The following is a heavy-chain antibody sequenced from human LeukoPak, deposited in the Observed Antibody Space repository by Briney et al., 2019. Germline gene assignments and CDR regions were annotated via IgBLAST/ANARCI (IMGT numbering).Heavy chain of an antibody. Sequence: GGSLRLSCAASGFTFSSYGMQWVRQAPGKGLEWVAVISYDGSNKYYADSVKGRFTISRDNSKNTLYLQMNSLRDEDTAVYYCARGQTWIQLWPRGQGTLVTVSS. D-gene: IGHD5-18*01. V-gene: IGHV3-30*03. J-gene: IGHJ5*02. CDR2: ISYDGSNK. CDR3: ARGQTWIQLWP. CDR1: GFTFSSYG.